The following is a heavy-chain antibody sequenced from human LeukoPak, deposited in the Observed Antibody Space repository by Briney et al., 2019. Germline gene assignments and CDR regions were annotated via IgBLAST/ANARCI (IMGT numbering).Heavy chain of an antibody. D-gene: IGHD4-17*01. CDR1: GFTFSSYA. J-gene: IGHJ5*02. CDR2: ISGSGGST. CDR3: TTYGDYEGLSDH. V-gene: IGHV3-23*01. Sequence: GGSLRLSCAASGFTFSSYAMSWVRQAPGKGLEWVSAISGSGGSTYYADSVKGRFTISRDNSKNTLYLQMNSLKTEDTAVYYCTTYGDYEGLSDHWGQGTLVTVSS.